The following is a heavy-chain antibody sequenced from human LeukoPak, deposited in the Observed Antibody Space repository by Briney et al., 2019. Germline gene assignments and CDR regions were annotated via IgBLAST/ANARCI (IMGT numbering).Heavy chain of an antibody. J-gene: IGHJ4*02. CDR3: ARQGRYSSAWNDY. CDR1: GDSISSYY. CDR2: IYSSGST. V-gene: IGHV4-59*08. D-gene: IGHD6-19*01. Sequence: PSETLSLTCTVSGDSISSYYCSWIRQPPGKGLEWIGYIYSSGSTTYNTSLKSRVTISVDTSKTQFSLKLTSVTAADTAVYYCARQGRYSSAWNDYWGQGTLVTVSS.